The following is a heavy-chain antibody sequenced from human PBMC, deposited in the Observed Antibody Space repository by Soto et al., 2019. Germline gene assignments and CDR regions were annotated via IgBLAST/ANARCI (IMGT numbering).Heavy chain of an antibody. V-gene: IGHV3-48*02. Sequence: GGSLRLSCAGSGLSFSSQNMSWVRQAPGKGLEWFSYITATSTTTYYADSVKGRFTISRDNAKNSLFLEMNSLRDEDTAVYYCAGGRLWFPCWGQGTLVTVSS. CDR3: AGGRLWFPC. CDR1: GLSFSSQN. D-gene: IGHD3-10*01. CDR2: ITATSTTT. J-gene: IGHJ4*02.